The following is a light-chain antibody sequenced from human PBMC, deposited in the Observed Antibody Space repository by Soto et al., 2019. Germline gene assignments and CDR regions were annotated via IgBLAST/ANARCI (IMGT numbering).Light chain of an antibody. CDR2: DAS. J-gene: IGKJ1*01. CDR1: QSVSSSY. CDR3: QQYGSSPSWT. Sequence: IVLTQSPGTLSLSPVERATLSCMASQSVSSSYLAWYQQKPGQAPRLLIYDASNRATGIPARFSGSGSGTDFTLTISRLEPEDFAVYYCQQYGSSPSWTFGQGTKVDIK. V-gene: IGKV3-20*01.